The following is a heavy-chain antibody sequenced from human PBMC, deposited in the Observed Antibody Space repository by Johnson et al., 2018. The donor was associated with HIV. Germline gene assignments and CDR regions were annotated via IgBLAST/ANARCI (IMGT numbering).Heavy chain of an antibody. CDR3: TRDSPVSSGWYLSAFDI. V-gene: IGHV3-49*04. CDR2: IRSKAYGGAT. J-gene: IGHJ3*02. D-gene: IGHD6-19*01. CDR1: GFTFGDYA. Sequence: EVQLVESGGGLVQPGRSLRLSCTASGFTFGDYAMSWVRQAPGKGLEWVGFIRSKAYGGATEYAASVTGRLTISRDDSNSIAYLQMNSLKTEDTAVYYCTRDSPVSSGWYLSAFDIWGQGTMVTVSS.